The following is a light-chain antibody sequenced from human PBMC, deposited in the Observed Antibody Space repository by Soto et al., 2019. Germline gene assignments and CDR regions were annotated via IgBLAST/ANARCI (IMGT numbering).Light chain of an antibody. V-gene: IGKV3-11*01. J-gene: IGKJ4*01. CDR1: QIVTSDY. Sequence: DIVLTQSPGTLSLSPGERVTLSCRASQIVTSDYLAWYQQRPGQAPRLLIYDASNRATGIPARFSGSGSGTDFTLTISSLEPADFAVYYCQQRSNWPLTFGGGTKVDIK. CDR2: DAS. CDR3: QQRSNWPLT.